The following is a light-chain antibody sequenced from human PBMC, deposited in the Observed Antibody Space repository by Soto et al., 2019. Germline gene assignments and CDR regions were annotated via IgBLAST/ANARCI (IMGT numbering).Light chain of an antibody. CDR1: QSVSSN. CDR2: GAS. Sequence: PGNRATLSCGASQSVSSNLAWYQQKPGQAPRLLIYGASTRAAGIPARFSASGTGTDFTLTISDVQPEDFAVYYCHQRQSWPRTFGQGTRLEIK. V-gene: IGKV3D-15*01. J-gene: IGKJ5*01. CDR3: HQRQSWPRT.